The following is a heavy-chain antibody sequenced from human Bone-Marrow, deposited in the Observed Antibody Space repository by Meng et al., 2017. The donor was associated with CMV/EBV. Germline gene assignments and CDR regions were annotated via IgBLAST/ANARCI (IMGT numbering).Heavy chain of an antibody. Sequence: SGFTLSSDGMHWVRQAPGKGLEWVAFIRYDGSNKYYADSVKGRFTISRDNSKNTLYLQMNSLRAEDTAVYYCYSYYYDSSGYGWFDPWGQGTLVTVSS. CDR3: YSYYYDSSGYGWFDP. D-gene: IGHD3-22*01. CDR1: GFTLSSDG. V-gene: IGHV3-30*02. J-gene: IGHJ5*02. CDR2: IRYDGSNK.